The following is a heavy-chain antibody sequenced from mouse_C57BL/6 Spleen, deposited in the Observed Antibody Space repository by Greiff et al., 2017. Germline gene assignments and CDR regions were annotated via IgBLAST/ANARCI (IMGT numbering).Heavy chain of an antibody. CDR1: GYTFTSYY. J-gene: IGHJ4*01. D-gene: IGHD1-1*01. Sequence: QVQLQQSVAELVKPGASVKLSCKASGYTFTSYYMHWVKQRPGQGLEWIGSINPSNGGTNYNEKFKSKATLTVDKSSSTAYMQLSSLTSEDSAIYYCARERGTVVAPWDYWGPGTSVTVSS. V-gene: IGHV1-53*01. CDR3: ARERGTVVAPWDY. CDR2: INPSNGGT.